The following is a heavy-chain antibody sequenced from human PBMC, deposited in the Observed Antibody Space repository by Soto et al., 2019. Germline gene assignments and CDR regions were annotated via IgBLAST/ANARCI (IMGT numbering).Heavy chain of an antibody. J-gene: IGHJ4*02. V-gene: IGHV1-8*01. D-gene: IGHD2-8*01. CDR1: GYTFTSYD. Sequence: ASVKVSCKASGYTFTSYDINWVRQATGQGLEWMGWMNPNSGNTGYAQKFQGRVTMTRNTSISTAYMELSSLRSEDTAVYYCARVYCTNGVCSFDYWGQGTLVTVDS. CDR3: ARVYCTNGVCSFDY. CDR2: MNPNSGNT.